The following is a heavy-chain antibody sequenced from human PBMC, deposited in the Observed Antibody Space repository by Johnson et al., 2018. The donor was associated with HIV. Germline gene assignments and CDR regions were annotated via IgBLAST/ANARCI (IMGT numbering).Heavy chain of an antibody. V-gene: IGHV3-15*01. D-gene: IGHD3-22*01. CDR3: TTVESDSSCYYYEVAFDI. J-gene: IGHJ3*02. CDR2: INSKTDGGTT. CDR1: GFTFSNDW. Sequence: VQLVESGGGLVKPGGSLRLSCAASGFTFSNDWMSWVRQAPGKGLEGVGRINSKTDGGTTDYAAPGKGRLTIAKDESKRTLYLQMNSLKTEDTAGYYCTTVESDSSCYYYEVAFDIWGQGTMVTVSS.